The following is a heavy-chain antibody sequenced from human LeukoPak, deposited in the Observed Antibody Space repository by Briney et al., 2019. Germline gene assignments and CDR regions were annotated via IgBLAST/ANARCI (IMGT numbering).Heavy chain of an antibody. CDR1: GFTFSNYG. J-gene: IGHJ4*02. V-gene: IGHV3-48*01. D-gene: IGHD6-19*01. CDR2: ITSSSSI. CDR3: AMQWLVKGGYYSDY. Sequence: GGSLRLSCAASGFTFSNYGMNWVRQAPGKGLEWVSFITSSSSIYYADSVKGRFTISRDNAKNSLFPQMNSLRAEDTAVYYCAMQWLVKGGYYSDYWGQGTLVSVSS.